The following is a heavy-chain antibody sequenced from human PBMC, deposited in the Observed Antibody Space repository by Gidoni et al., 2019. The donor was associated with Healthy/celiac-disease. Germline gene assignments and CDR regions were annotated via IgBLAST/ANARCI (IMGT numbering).Heavy chain of an antibody. J-gene: IGHJ4*02. D-gene: IGHD3-16*01. CDR2: INHSGST. Sequence: QVQLQQWGAGLLKPSETLSLTCAVYGGSFSGYYWSWIRQPPGKGLEWIGEINHSGSTNYNPSLKSRVTISVDTSKNQFSLKLSSVTAADTAVYYCDYVGPPGFDYWGQGTLVTVSS. CDR3: DYVGPPGFDY. CDR1: GGSFSGYY. V-gene: IGHV4-34*01.